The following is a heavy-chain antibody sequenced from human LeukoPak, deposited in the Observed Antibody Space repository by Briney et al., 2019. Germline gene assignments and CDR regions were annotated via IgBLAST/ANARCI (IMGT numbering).Heavy chain of an antibody. V-gene: IGHV4-4*02. J-gene: IGHJ4*02. Sequence: PSGTLSLTCAVSGGSISSSNWWSWVRQPPGKGLEWIGEIYHSGSTNYNPSLKSRVTISVDTSKNQFSLKLSSVTAADTAVYYCARGDPYSSSPGGYFDYWGQGTLVTVSS. CDR3: ARGDPYSSSPGGYFDY. CDR1: GGSISSSNW. D-gene: IGHD6-6*01. CDR2: IYHSGST.